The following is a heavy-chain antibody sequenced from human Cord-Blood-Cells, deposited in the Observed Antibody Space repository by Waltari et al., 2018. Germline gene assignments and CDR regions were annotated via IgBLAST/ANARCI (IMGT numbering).Heavy chain of an antibody. J-gene: IGHJ4*02. Sequence: QVQLQESGPGLVKPSETLSLTCTVSGGSISSYYWSWIRQPPGKGLEWIGYIYYSGSTNYTPPLKSRVTISVDTSKNQFSLKLSSVTAADTAVYYCARAVGMSRNYFDYWGQGTLVTVSS. CDR1: GGSISSYY. CDR2: IYYSGST. V-gene: IGHV4-59*01. D-gene: IGHD2-21*01. CDR3: ARAVGMSRNYFDY.